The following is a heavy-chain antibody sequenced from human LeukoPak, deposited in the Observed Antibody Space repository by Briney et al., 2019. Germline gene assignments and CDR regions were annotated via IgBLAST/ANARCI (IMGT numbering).Heavy chain of an antibody. J-gene: IGHJ6*02. Sequence: GGSLRLSCAASGFTFSSYGMHWVRQAPGKGLEWVAVIWYDGSNKYYADSVKGRFTISRDNSKNTLYLQMNSLRAEDTAVYYCARARRPYCSSTSCPYGMDVWGQGATVTVSS. V-gene: IGHV3-33*08. CDR2: IWYDGSNK. CDR1: GFTFSSYG. D-gene: IGHD2-2*01. CDR3: ARARRPYCSSTSCPYGMDV.